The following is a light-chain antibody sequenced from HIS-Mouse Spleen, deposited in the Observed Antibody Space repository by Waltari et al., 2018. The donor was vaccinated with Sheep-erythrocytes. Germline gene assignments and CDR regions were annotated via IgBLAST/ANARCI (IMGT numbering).Light chain of an antibody. V-gene: IGKV2-28*01. CDR2: LGS. J-gene: IGKJ3*01. Sequence: DIVMTQSPLSLPVTPGEPASISCRSSQSLLYSNGYNYLDWYLQKPGQSPKLLIYLGSNRASGVPDRFSGSGSGTDFTLKISRVEAEDVGVYYCMQALQTPFTFGPGTKVDIK. CDR1: QSLLYSNGYNY. CDR3: MQALQTPFT.